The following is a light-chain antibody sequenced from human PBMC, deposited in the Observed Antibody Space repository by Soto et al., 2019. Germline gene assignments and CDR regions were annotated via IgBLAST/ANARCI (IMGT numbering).Light chain of an antibody. J-gene: IGKJ5*01. CDR3: QHYDSLPIT. CDR1: QSVSSSY. Sequence: EIVLTRSPATLSSFPGDRVTLSCRAGQSVSSSYLAWYQQKPGQPPRLLIYGASSRATGIPDRFSGSGSGTDFTLTISRLEPEDFAVFYCQHYDSLPITFGQGTRLEIK. CDR2: GAS. V-gene: IGKV3-20*01.